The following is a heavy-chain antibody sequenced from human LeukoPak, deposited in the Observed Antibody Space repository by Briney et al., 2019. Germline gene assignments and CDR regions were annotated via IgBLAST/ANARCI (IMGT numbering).Heavy chain of an antibody. CDR1: GGSFSGYY. Sequence: SETLSLTCAVYGGSFSGYYWSWIRQPPGKGLEWIGEINHSGSTNYNPSLKSRVTISVDTSKNQFSLKLSSVTAAGTAVYYCARGRGRSSSWSYFDYWGQGTLVTVSS. V-gene: IGHV4-34*01. CDR2: INHSGST. D-gene: IGHD6-13*01. CDR3: ARGRGRSSSWSYFDY. J-gene: IGHJ4*02.